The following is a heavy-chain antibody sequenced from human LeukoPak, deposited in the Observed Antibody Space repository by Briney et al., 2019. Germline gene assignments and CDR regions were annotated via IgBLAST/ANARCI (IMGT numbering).Heavy chain of an antibody. CDR1: GFTFGDYA. D-gene: IGHD4-17*01. CDR2: IRSKAYGGTT. CDR3: TRVATVTTFDY. Sequence: GGSLRLPCTASGFTFGDYAMSWVRQAPGKGLEWVGFIRSKAYGGTTEYAASVKGRFTISRDDSKSIAYLQMNSLKTEDTAVYYCTRVATVTTFDYWGQGTLVTVSS. J-gene: IGHJ4*02. V-gene: IGHV3-49*04.